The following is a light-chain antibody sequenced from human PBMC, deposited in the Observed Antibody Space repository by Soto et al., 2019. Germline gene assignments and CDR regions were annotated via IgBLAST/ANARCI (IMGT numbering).Light chain of an antibody. Sequence: EIVMTQSPATLSVSPGERATLSCRASQSVNSNLAWYQQRPGQAPRLLIYGASTRATGIPARFTGSGSGTDFTLTISSLQSEDFAVYYWQQYNDWPTWTFGQGTKVEIK. CDR3: QQYNDWPTWT. V-gene: IGKV3-15*01. J-gene: IGKJ1*01. CDR1: QSVNSN. CDR2: GAS.